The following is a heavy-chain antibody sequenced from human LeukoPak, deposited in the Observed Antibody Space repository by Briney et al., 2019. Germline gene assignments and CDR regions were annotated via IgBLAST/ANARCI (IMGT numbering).Heavy chain of an antibody. J-gene: IGHJ6*03. CDR1: GGSINSGNYC. CDR2: IYGSGST. CDR3: ARHRGYYYYYMDV. V-gene: IGHV4-30-4*07. Sequence: PSETLSLTCAVSGGSINSGNYCWSWIRQPPGKGLEWIGYIYGSGSTYYNPSLKSRITISVDTSKNQFSLKLSSVTAADTAVYYCARHRGYYYYYMDVWGKGTTVTISS.